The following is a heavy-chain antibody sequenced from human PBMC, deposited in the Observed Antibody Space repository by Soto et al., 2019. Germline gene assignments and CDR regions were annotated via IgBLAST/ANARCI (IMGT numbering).Heavy chain of an antibody. J-gene: IGHJ5*02. D-gene: IGHD3-9*01. CDR2: ISSSGSTI. CDR3: ARVIRYFVLAGWFDP. CDR1: GFTFSDYY. Sequence: GGSLRLSCAASGFTFSDYYMSWIRQAPGKGLEWVSYISSSGSTIYYADSVKGRFTISRDNAKNSLYLQMNSLRAEDTAVYYCARVIRYFVLAGWFDPWGRGTLVTVSS. V-gene: IGHV3-11*01.